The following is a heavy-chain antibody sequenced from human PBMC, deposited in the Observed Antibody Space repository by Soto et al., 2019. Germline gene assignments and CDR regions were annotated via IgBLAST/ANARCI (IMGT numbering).Heavy chain of an antibody. V-gene: IGHV4-34*01. CDR3: VKRSPGTMLDN. CDR1: GGSFSGYY. Sequence: LSLTCAVYGGSFSGYYWTWIRQPPGTGLVWIGTLYSGGSAYYNASLKSRVAMSVDTSKNQFSLKVTSVTAADTAVYYCVKRSPGTMLDNWGQGTLVTVSS. J-gene: IGHJ4*02. CDR2: LYSGGSA.